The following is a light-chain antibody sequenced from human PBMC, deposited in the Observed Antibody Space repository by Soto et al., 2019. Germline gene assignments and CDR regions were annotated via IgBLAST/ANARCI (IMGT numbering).Light chain of an antibody. CDR3: MQSLQTPYT. CDR2: LGS. J-gene: IGKJ2*01. V-gene: IGKV2-28*01. CDR1: QSLLHSNGYNY. Sequence: DIVMTQSPLSLPVTPGEPASISCRSSQSLLHSNGYNYLDWYLQKPGQSPQLLIYLGSNRASGVPDRFSGSGSCTDFTLKIRRVEAEDVGVYYCMQSLQTPYTFGQGTKLEIK.